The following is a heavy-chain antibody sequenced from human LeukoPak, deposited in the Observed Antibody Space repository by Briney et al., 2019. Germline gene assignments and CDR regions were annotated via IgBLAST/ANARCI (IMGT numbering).Heavy chain of an antibody. J-gene: IGHJ4*02. Sequence: PSETLSLTCTVSGGSISSSSYYWGWLRQPPGKGLEWIGSIYYSGSTYYNPSLKSRVTISVDTSKNQFSLKLSSVTAADTAVYYCAVLMVYADYWGQGTLVTVSS. CDR2: IYYSGST. D-gene: IGHD2-8*01. CDR1: GGSISSSSYY. CDR3: AVLMVYADY. V-gene: IGHV4-39*01.